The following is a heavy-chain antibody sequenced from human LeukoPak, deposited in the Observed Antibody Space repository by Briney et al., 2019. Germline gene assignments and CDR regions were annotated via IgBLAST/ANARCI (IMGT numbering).Heavy chain of an antibody. V-gene: IGHV3-7*01. CDR2: IKQDGSEK. CDR3: ARGSEYTSSTNYYFDY. CDR1: GFTFSSYW. Sequence: GGSLRLSCAASGFTFSSYWMSWVRQAPGKGLEWVANIKQDGSEKYYVDSVKGRFTISRDNAKKSLFLHMNSLRVEDTAVYYCARGSEYTSSTNYYFDYWGQGTLVTVSS. D-gene: IGHD6-6*01. J-gene: IGHJ4*02.